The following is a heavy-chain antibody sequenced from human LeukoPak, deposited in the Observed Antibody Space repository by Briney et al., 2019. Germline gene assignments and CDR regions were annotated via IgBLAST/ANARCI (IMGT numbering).Heavy chain of an antibody. D-gene: IGHD2-15*01. V-gene: IGHV3-48*03. CDR3: ARLSRSGGRRNGLDV. J-gene: IGHJ6*01. CDR2: IGNSGSTI. Sequence: GGSLRLSCAASGFTFSSYEINWVRQAPGKGLEWVSYIGNSGSTIRYADSVKGRFTISRDNAKNSLYLQMNSLRAEDTAVYYCARLSRSGGRRNGLDVWGQGTTVTVFS. CDR1: GFTFSSYE.